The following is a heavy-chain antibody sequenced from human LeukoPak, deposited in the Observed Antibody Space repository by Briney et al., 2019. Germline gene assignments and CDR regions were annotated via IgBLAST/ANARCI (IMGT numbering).Heavy chain of an antibody. V-gene: IGHV3-21*01. CDR3: ARDSTPRSVNWYDP. CDR2: ISSSSSYI. J-gene: IGHJ5*02. D-gene: IGHD2-2*01. CDR1: GFTFSSYE. Sequence: PGGTLRLSCAASGFTFSSYEMKWVRQAPGKGLEWVSSISSSSSYIYYAESVKGRFTISRDNAKNSLYLQMNSLRAEDTAVYYGARDSTPRSVNWYDPWGQGALVTVSS.